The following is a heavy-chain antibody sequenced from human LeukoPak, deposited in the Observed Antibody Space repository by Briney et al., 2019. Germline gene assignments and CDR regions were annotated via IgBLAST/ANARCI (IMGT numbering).Heavy chain of an antibody. CDR3: ARDTPNGDYVDAFDI. D-gene: IGHD4-17*01. V-gene: IGHV3-21*01. J-gene: IGHJ3*02. CDR1: GFTFSSYS. Sequence: GGSLRLSCAASGFTFSSYSMNWVRQAPGKGLEGVSSISSSSSYIYYADSVKGRFTISRDNAKNSLYLQMNSLRAEDTAVYYCARDTPNGDYVDAFDIWGQGTMVTVSS. CDR2: ISSSSSYI.